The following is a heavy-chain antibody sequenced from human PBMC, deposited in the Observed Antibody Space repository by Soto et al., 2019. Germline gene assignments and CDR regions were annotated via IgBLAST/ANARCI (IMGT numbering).Heavy chain of an antibody. CDR2: IYHSGSA. D-gene: IGHD5-12*01. CDR1: GGSISSSNW. Sequence: SETLSLTCAVSGGSISSSNWWSWVRQPPGKGLEWIGEIYHSGSANSNPSLKSRVAISVDTSKNQFSLKLSSVTAADTAVYYCARRGGVATNAFDIWGQGTMVTVSS. CDR3: ARRGGVATNAFDI. J-gene: IGHJ3*02. V-gene: IGHV4-4*02.